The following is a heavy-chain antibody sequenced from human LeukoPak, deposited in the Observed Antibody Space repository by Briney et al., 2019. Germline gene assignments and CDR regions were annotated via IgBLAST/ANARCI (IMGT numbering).Heavy chain of an antibody. V-gene: IGHV3-23*01. CDR2: ISGSGGST. CDR3: AKARAIVVVVAAMDY. Sequence: GGSLRLSCAASGFTFSSYAMSWVRQAPGKGLEWVSAISGSGGSTYYADSVKGRFTISRDNSKNTLYLQMNSLRAEDTAVYYCAKARAIVVVVAAMDYWGQGTLVTVSS. D-gene: IGHD2-15*01. CDR1: GFTFSSYA. J-gene: IGHJ4*02.